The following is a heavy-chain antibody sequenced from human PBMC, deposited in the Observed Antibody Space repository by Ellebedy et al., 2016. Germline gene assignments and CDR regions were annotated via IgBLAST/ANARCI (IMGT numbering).Heavy chain of an antibody. CDR2: IVFSGTDS. J-gene: IGHJ4*02. Sequence: GGSLRLSXAASGFTFNVAGMTWVRQAPGKGLEWVATIVFSGTDSYYSDSVKGRFIISRDNARNSLFLYMNSLRVEDTAVYYCARDGSEWSRDYWGQGTMVTVSS. CDR3: ARDGSEWSRDY. D-gene: IGHD3-3*01. V-gene: IGHV3-21*01. CDR1: GFTFNVAG.